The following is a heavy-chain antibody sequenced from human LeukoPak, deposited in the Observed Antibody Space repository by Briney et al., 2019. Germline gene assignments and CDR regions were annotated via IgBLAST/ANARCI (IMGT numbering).Heavy chain of an antibody. CDR2: LYTGGDT. CDR3: ARDTGFCSGDSCYPRYFQH. Sequence: PGGSLRLSCAASGFTVSSSFMSWVRQAPGKGLEWVSVLYTGGDTYYADSVKDRFTISRDNSKNTLYLQMSGLTAADTAVYYCARDTGFCSGDSCYPRYFQHWGQGTLVTVSS. J-gene: IGHJ1*01. CDR1: GFTVSSSF. D-gene: IGHD2-15*01. V-gene: IGHV3-66*01.